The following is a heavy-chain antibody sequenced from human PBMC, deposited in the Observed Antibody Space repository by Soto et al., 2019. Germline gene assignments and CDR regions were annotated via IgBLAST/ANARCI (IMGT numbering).Heavy chain of an antibody. CDR2: IYPGDSDT. Sequence: GESLKISCKGSGYSFTSYWIGWVRQMPGKGLEWMGIIYPGDSDTRYSPSFQGQVTISADKSISTAYLQWSSLKASDTAMYYFARHRTDTYYYDAFDIWGQGTMVTVSS. CDR1: GYSFTSYW. CDR3: ARHRTDTYYYDAFDI. J-gene: IGHJ3*02. V-gene: IGHV5-51*01. D-gene: IGHD3-10*01.